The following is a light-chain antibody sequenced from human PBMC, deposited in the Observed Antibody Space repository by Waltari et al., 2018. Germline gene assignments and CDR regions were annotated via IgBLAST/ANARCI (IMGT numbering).Light chain of an antibody. V-gene: IGKV1-39*01. CDR1: QSISRH. CDR2: AAS. J-gene: IGKJ1*01. Sequence: DIQMTQSPPSLSASVGDRVTITCWASQSISRHLNWYQQKPGKAPKLLIYAASSLQSGVPSRFSGFGSGTDFTLTVSSLQPEDFATYYCQQSYTSPRTFGQGTKVEIK. CDR3: QQSYTSPRT.